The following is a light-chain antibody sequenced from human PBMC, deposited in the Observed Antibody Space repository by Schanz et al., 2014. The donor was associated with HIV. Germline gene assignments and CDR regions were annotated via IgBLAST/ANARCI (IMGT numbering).Light chain of an antibody. CDR3: GSFAGSNTRGLV. CDR1: SSDVGGYNY. Sequence: QSVLAQPPSASGSPGQSVTISCTGTSSDVGGYNYVSWYQQHPGSAPRLIIYEVTKRPSGVPDRFSGSKSGNTASLTVSGLQAEDEADHYCGSFAGSNTRGLVFGTGTKLTVL. V-gene: IGLV2-8*01. J-gene: IGLJ1*01. CDR2: EVT.